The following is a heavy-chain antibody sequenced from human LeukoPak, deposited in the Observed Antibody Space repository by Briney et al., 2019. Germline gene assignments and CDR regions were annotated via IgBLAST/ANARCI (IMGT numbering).Heavy chain of an antibody. J-gene: IGHJ4*02. CDR3: ANRYSYGPECDY. V-gene: IGHV3-23*01. D-gene: IGHD5-18*01. CDR1: GYTFSSYA. CDR2: ISGSGGRT. Sequence: PGGPLTLFCAVSGYTFSSYAMSWARQAPGGALEGVSDISGSGGRTHYADSVEGRFTISRDNSKNTLYLQMNSLRAEDTAVYYCANRYSYGPECDYWGQGTLVTVSS.